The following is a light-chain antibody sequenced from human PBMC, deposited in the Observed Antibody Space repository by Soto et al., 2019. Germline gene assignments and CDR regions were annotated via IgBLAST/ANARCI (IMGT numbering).Light chain of an antibody. J-gene: IGLJ1*01. CDR1: SSDVGSYNL. Sequence: QSVLTQPASVSGSPGQSVTISCTGTSSDVGSYNLGSWYQQHPGKAPKLMIYEVSKRPSGVSNRFSGSKSGNTASLTISGLQAEDEADYYCCSYAGSRYVFGSGTKLTVL. CDR3: CSYAGSRYV. V-gene: IGLV2-23*02. CDR2: EVS.